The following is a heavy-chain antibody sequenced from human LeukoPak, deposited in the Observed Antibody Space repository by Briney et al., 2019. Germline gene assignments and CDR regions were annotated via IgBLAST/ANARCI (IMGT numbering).Heavy chain of an antibody. Sequence: PGGSLRLSCAASGFSFSGSAMHWVRQASGEGLGWVGRIRSKANSYATAYAASVKGRFTISRDDSKNTAYLQMNRLKTEDTAVYYCATMVRGVIWWGQGTLVTVSS. J-gene: IGHJ4*02. CDR3: ATMVRGVIW. V-gene: IGHV3-73*01. CDR2: IRSKANSYAT. D-gene: IGHD3-10*01. CDR1: GFSFSGSA.